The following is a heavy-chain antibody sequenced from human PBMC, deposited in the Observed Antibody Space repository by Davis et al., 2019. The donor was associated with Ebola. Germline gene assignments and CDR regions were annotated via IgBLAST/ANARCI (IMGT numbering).Heavy chain of an antibody. J-gene: IGHJ4*02. D-gene: IGHD6-25*01. V-gene: IGHV1-18*04. Sequence: AASVMVSCKASGYIFRSYGISWVRQAPGQRLEWMGWISTYNGNTKYAQNFQGRVTMTTDTSTDTAYMELRSLRSDDTAVYYCARDRAATVIEYWGQGSLVTVSS. CDR1: GYIFRSYG. CDR3: ARDRAATVIEY. CDR2: ISTYNGNT.